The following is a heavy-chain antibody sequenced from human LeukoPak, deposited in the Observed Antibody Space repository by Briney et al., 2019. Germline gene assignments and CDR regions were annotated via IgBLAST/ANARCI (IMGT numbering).Heavy chain of an antibody. J-gene: IGHJ5*02. CDR1: GFTFSSYD. CDR3: ARAYGPGWFDP. CDR2: IGTAGDT. Sequence: PWGSLRLSCAASGFTFSSYDMHWVRQATGKGLEWVSAIGTAGDTYYPGSVKGRFTISRENAKNSLYLQMNSLRAGDTAVYYCARAYGPGWFDPWGQGTLVTVSS. V-gene: IGHV3-13*01. D-gene: IGHD2-8*01.